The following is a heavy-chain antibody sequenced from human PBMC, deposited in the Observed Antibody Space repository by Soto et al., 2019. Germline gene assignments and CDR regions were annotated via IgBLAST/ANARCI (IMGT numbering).Heavy chain of an antibody. V-gene: IGHV4-4*07. Sequence: SETLSLTCTVSGGSISRYYWSWIRQPAGKGLEWIGRIYTSGSTNYNPSLKSRVTMSVDTSKNQFSLKLSSVTAADTAVYYCARGRSSEGGDIYSGYVNYGMDVWGQGTTVTVSS. CDR2: IYTSGST. D-gene: IGHD5-12*01. J-gene: IGHJ6*02. CDR3: ARGRSSEGGDIYSGYVNYGMDV. CDR1: GGSISRYY.